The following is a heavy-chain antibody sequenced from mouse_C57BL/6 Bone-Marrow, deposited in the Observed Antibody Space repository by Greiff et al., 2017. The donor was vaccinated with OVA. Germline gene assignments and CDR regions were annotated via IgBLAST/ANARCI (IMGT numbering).Heavy chain of an antibody. CDR2: IRSKSNNYAT. V-gene: IGHV10-1*01. D-gene: IGHD1-1*01. CDR3: VRHMELHREDYFDY. CDR1: GFSFNTYA. J-gene: IGHJ2*01. Sequence: EAGGGLVQPKGSLKLSCAASGFSFNTYAMNWVRQAPGKGLAWAARIRSKSNNYATYYADSVKDRFTISRDDSERMLYLQMSNLNAESTALYYSVRHMELHREDYFDYWGQGTTLTVSS.